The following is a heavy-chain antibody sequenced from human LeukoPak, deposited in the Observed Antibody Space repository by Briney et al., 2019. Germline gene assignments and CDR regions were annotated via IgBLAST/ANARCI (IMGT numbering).Heavy chain of an antibody. Sequence: PGRSLRLSCAASGFTFSSYSMNWVRQAPGKGLEWVSSISSSSSYIYYADSVKGRFTISRDNAKNSLYLQMNSLRAEDTAVYYCARGRSEGIPDYWGQGTLVTVSS. V-gene: IGHV3-21*01. D-gene: IGHD6-13*01. CDR2: ISSSSSYI. J-gene: IGHJ4*02. CDR3: ARGRSEGIPDY. CDR1: GFTFSSYS.